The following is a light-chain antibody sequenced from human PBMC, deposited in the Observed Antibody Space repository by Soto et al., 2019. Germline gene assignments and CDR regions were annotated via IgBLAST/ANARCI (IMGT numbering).Light chain of an antibody. CDR1: QSVSSY. Sequence: EIVLTQSPATLSLSPGERATLSCRASQSVSSYLAWYQQKPGQAPRLLIYDASNRATGIPARFSGSGSGTDFTLTISRLEPEDFAVYYCQQRSKLPRLPFGGGTKVEIK. CDR2: DAS. CDR3: QQRSKLPRLP. V-gene: IGKV3-11*01. J-gene: IGKJ4*01.